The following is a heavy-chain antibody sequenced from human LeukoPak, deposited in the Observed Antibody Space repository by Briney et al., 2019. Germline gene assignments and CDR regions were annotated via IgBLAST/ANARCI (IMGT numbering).Heavy chain of an antibody. Sequence: PGASVKVSCKASGYTFTGYYMHWVRQAPGQGLEWIGWIKPNSGGTNYAQKFPGRVTMTRDTSISTAYMERRRLRSDDTAVYYCAVVYDYSYMDVWGKGTTVTVSS. CDR2: IKPNSGGT. CDR3: AVVYDYSYMDV. V-gene: IGHV1-2*02. CDR1: GYTFTGYY. J-gene: IGHJ6*03.